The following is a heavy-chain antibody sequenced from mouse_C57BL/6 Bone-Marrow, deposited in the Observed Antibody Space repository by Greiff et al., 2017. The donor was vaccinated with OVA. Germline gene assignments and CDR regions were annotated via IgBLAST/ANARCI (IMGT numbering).Heavy chain of an antibody. D-gene: IGHD2-3*01. Sequence: QVTLKVSDAELVKPGASVKISCKVSGYTFTDHTIHWMKQRPEQGLEWIGYIYPRDGSTKYNAKFKGKATLTADKSSSTAYMQLNSLTSENSAIYFCARVDGYPYYDAMDYWGQGTTVTVSS. V-gene: IGHV1-78*01. CDR2: IYPRDGST. CDR1: GYTFTDHT. J-gene: IGHJ4*01. CDR3: ARVDGYPYYDAMDY.